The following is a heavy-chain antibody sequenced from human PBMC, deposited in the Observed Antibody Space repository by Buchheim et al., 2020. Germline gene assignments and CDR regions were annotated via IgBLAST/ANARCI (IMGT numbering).Heavy chain of an antibody. D-gene: IGHD3-3*01. J-gene: IGHJ4*02. V-gene: IGHV4-61*01. CDR2: IYYNGNT. Sequence: QVQLQESGPGLVKPSETLSLTCTVSGGSVNNNNYFWSWIRQPPGRELEWIGYIYYNGNTKYNPSLKSQVAISIDTSKNQFSLEIRSVSAADTAVYYCARGYDFWDHWGQGTL. CDR3: ARGYDFWDH. CDR1: GGSVNNNNYF.